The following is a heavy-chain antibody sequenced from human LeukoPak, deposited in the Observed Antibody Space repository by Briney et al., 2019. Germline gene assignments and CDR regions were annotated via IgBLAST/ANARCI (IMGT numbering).Heavy chain of an antibody. V-gene: IGHV4-59*08. D-gene: IGHD1-7*01. CDR1: GVSISTYY. CDR2: IYCSGNT. Sequence: SETLSLTCTASGVSISTYYWSWIRRPPGKGLEWIGSIYCSGNTNNTPSLKSRVTISVDTSKNQFSLSLTSVTAADTAVYYCVRHRTGTTADYCGQGNLVTVSS. CDR3: VRHRTGTTADY. J-gene: IGHJ4*02.